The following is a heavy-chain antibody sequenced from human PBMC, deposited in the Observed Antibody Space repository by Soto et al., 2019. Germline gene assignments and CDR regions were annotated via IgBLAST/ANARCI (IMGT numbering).Heavy chain of an antibody. CDR3: ARETPGVNFDY. V-gene: IGHV3-33*01. D-gene: IGHD3-10*01. CDR1: GFTFSSYG. J-gene: IGHJ4*02. Sequence: GGSLRLSCAASGFTFSSYGMHWVRQAPGKGLEWVAVIWYDGSNKYYADSVKGRFTISRDNSKNTLYLQMNSLRAEDTAVYYCARETPGVNFDYWGQGTLVTVSS. CDR2: IWYDGSNK.